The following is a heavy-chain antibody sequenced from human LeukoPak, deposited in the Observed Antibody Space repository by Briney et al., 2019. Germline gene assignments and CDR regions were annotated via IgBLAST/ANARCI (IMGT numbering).Heavy chain of an antibody. CDR3: ARDQNYYGSGSYAPYYYYGMDV. V-gene: IGHV3-74*01. D-gene: IGHD3-10*01. CDR2: INSDGSST. CDR1: GFTFSSYW. Sequence: GGSLRLSCAASGFTFSSYWMHWVRQAPGKGLVWVSRINSDGSSTSYADSVKGRFTISRDNAKNTLYLQMNSLGAEDTAVYYCARDQNYYGSGSYAPYYYYGMDVWGKGTTVTVSS. J-gene: IGHJ6*04.